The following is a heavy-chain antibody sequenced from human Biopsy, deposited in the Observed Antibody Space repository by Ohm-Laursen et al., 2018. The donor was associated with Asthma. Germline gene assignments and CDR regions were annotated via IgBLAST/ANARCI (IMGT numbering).Heavy chain of an antibody. CDR2: VFWSGTT. CDR1: GAYIGSRDHH. CDR3: ARVASYGDLYFGIDV. D-gene: IGHD4-17*01. Sequence: SQTLSLTCTVGGAYIGSRDHHWSWIRQSPGTGLEWIGFVFWSGTTHYNRSLERRLPISIDTTRNEFSMTLRSVTAADTVVYFCARVASYGDLYFGIDVWGPGTTVSVSS. V-gene: IGHV4-30-4*01. J-gene: IGHJ6*02.